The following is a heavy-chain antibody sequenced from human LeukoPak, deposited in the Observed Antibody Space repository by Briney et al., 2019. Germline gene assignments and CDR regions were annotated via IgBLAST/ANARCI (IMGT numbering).Heavy chain of an antibody. CDR3: ARLVVPAAWYYYYYMDV. CDR2: ISAYNGNT. Sequence: GASVKVSCKASGYTFINYGISWVRQAPAQGLEWVGWISAYNGNTNYAQKLQGRITMTTATSTSTAYMELRSLRSDDTAVYYCARLVVPAAWYYYYYMDVWGKGTTVTVSS. V-gene: IGHV1-18*01. J-gene: IGHJ6*03. CDR1: GYTFINYG. D-gene: IGHD2-2*01.